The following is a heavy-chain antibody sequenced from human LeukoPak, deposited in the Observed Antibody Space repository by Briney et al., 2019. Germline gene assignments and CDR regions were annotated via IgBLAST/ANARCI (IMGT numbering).Heavy chain of an antibody. J-gene: IGHJ3*01. Sequence: GGSLRLSCAASGFTFRRFWMTWVRQAPGKGLEWVSDISASGGSTHYADSVKGRFTISRDNSKNTLYLQMNSLRVEDTAVYCCAKLAYSSGWGAFDLWGQGTMVTVSS. CDR2: ISASGGST. D-gene: IGHD6-19*01. CDR3: AKLAYSSGWGAFDL. V-gene: IGHV3-23*01. CDR1: GFTFRRFW.